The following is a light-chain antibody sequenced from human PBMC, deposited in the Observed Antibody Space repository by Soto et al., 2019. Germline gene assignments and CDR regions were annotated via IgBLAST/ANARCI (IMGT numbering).Light chain of an antibody. Sequence: EIVMTQSPATLSVSPGERATLSTRASQSVSSNLAWYQQKPGQAPRPVIYGASTRATGIPARISGSGSGTEFPRTIGCRQSEDFAVYYCQQYDNWPPLTFGQGTKVEIK. CDR3: QQYDNWPPLT. CDR2: GAS. J-gene: IGKJ1*01. CDR1: QSVSSN. V-gene: IGKV3-15*01.